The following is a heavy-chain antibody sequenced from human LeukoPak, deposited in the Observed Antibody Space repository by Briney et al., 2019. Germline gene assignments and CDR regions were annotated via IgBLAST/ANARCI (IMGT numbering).Heavy chain of an antibody. J-gene: IGHJ4*02. D-gene: IGHD2-15*01. V-gene: IGHV3-7*01. CDR3: ARDFCSGGSCYYFGY. CDR2: IKQDGSEK. Sequence: GGSLRLSCAASGFSISNYWMSWVRQVPGKGLEWVANIKQDGSEKKYVDSVKGRFSISRDNAKNSLYLQIYSLRVEDTAGYYCARDFCSGGSCYYFGYWGQGTLVTVSS. CDR1: GFSISNYW.